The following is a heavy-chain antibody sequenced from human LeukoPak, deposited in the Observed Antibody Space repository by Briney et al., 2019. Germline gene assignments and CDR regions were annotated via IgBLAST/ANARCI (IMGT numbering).Heavy chain of an antibody. Sequence: GGSLRLSCAASGFTFSSCAMSWVRQAPGKGLEWVSYISSSGSTIYYADSVKGRFTISRDNAKNSLYLQMNSLRAEDTAVYYCASGGDDYGDYLVGYWGQGTLVTVSS. V-gene: IGHV3-48*03. CDR2: ISSSGSTI. J-gene: IGHJ4*02. CDR1: GFTFSSCA. D-gene: IGHD4-17*01. CDR3: ASGGDDYGDYLVGY.